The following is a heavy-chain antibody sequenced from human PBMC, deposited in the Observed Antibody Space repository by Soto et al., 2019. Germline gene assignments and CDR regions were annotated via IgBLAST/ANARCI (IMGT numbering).Heavy chain of an antibody. Sequence: GASVKVSCKASGYTFTGYYMHWVRQAPGQGLEWMGWINPNSGGTNYAQKFQGWVTMTRDTSISTAYMELSRLRSDDTAVYYCARDLGGSGWYTPGYYYYGMDVWGQGTTVTVSS. J-gene: IGHJ6*02. V-gene: IGHV1-2*04. CDR2: INPNSGGT. CDR3: ARDLGGSGWYTPGYYYYGMDV. D-gene: IGHD6-19*01. CDR1: GYTFTGYY.